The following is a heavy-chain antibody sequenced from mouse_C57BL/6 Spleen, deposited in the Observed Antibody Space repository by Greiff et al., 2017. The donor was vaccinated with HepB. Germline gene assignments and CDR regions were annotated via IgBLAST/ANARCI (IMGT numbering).Heavy chain of an antibody. J-gene: IGHJ3*01. CDR3: ERGDGYGWFAY. CDR2: IYPGGGYT. CDR1: GYTFTNYW. Sequence: QVQLKQSGAELVRPGTSVKMSCKASGYTFTNYWIGWAKQRPGHGLEWIGDIYPGGGYTNYNEKFKGKATLTADKSSSTAYMQFSSLTSEASAIYFCERGDGYGWFAYWGQGTLVTVSA. V-gene: IGHV1-63*01. D-gene: IGHD2-2*01.